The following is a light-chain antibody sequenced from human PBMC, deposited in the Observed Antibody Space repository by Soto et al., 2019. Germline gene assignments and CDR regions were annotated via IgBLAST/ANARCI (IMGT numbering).Light chain of an antibody. CDR3: QQYKNWWT. V-gene: IGKV3-15*01. CDR2: GAS. CDR1: QSLSSN. Sequence: EVVMTQSPATLSVSPGERATLSCRASQSLSSNLAWYQRKPCQAPRLLIYGASTRATGVPARFSGSGSGTEFTLTISSLQSEDFAVYYCQQYKNWWTFGQGTKVEI. J-gene: IGKJ1*01.